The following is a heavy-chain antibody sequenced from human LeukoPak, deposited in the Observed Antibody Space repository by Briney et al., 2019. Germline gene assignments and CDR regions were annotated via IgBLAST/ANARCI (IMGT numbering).Heavy chain of an antibody. CDR3: AKDRETDGPITMILILAFQH. J-gene: IGHJ1*01. Sequence: SETLSLTXTVSGGSISSYYWSWIRQPPGKGLEWIGYIYYSGSTNYNPSLKSRVTISVDTSKNQFSLKLSSVTAADTAVYYCAKDRETDGPITMILILAFQHWGQGTLVTVSS. CDR1: GGSISSYY. V-gene: IGHV4-59*01. CDR2: IYYSGST. D-gene: IGHD3-22*01.